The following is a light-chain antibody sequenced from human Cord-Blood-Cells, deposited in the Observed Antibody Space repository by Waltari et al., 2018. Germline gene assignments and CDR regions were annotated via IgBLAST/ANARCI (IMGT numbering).Light chain of an antibody. CDR2: GAS. CDR3: QQYNNWSIT. Sequence: EIVMTQSPATLSVSPGERATLPCRASQRVSSNLAWYQQKPGQAPRLLIYGASTRATGIPAMCSGSGSGTQFTLTISSLQSEDFAVYYCQQYNNWSITFGQGTRLEIK. J-gene: IGKJ5*01. V-gene: IGKV3D-15*01. CDR1: QRVSSN.